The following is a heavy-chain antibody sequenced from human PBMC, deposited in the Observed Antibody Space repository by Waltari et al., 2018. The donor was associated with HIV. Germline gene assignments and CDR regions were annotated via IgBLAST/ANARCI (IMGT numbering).Heavy chain of an antibody. D-gene: IGHD6-6*01. V-gene: IGHV4-39*01. Sequence: QLQLQESGPRLVKPSETLSLTCTVSGGSISSSSYYWGWIRQPPGKGLEWIGKIYYSGSTYYNPSLKSRVTISVDTSKNQFSLKLNSVTAADTAVYYCARTVYPVYSSSPYFDYWGQGTLVTVSS. J-gene: IGHJ4*02. CDR3: ARTVYPVYSSSPYFDY. CDR2: IYYSGST. CDR1: GGSISSSSYY.